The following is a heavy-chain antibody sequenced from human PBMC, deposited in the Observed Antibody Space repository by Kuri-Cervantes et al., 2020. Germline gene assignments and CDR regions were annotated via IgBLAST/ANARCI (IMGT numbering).Heavy chain of an antibody. CDR3: ARDRGVRDTAMGTLYYYGMDV. J-gene: IGHJ6*02. CDR1: GGSISSYY. V-gene: IGHV4-4*07. Sequence: SETLSLTCTVSGGSISSYYWSWIRQPAGKGLEWIGRIYTSGSTNYNPSLKSRVTMSVDTSKNQFSLRLSSVTAADTAVYCCARDRGVRDTAMGTLYYYGMDVWGQGTTVTVSS. CDR2: IYTSGST. D-gene: IGHD5-18*01.